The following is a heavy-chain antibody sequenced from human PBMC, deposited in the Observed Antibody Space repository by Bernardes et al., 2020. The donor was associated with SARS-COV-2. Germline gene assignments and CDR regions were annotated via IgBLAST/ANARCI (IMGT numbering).Heavy chain of an antibody. CDR3: ARITRVDLDF. D-gene: IGHD1-20*01. J-gene: IGHJ4*02. Sequence: GGSLRLCCAASGFTFSTYNMNWVRQAPGTGLHWVSYISSSGSPKDYPDPVKGRFTSSRDNAQNSLYLQMNSRRDEDTAMYYCARITRVDLDFWGQGTLVTVSS. CDR1: GFTFSTYN. V-gene: IGHV3-48*02. CDR2: ISSSGSPK.